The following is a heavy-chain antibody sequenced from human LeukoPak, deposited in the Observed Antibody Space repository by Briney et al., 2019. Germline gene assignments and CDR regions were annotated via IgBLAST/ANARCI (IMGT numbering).Heavy chain of an antibody. Sequence: SSETLSLTCAVSGYSIGSGYYWGWIRQPPGKGLEWIGSIYHSGSTYYNPSLKSRVTISVDTSKNQFSLKLSSVTAADTAVYYCARNYDIWGGFDPWGQGTLVTVSS. CDR1: GYSIGSGYY. CDR3: ARNYDIWGGFDP. V-gene: IGHV4-38-2*01. J-gene: IGHJ5*02. D-gene: IGHD3-9*01. CDR2: IYHSGST.